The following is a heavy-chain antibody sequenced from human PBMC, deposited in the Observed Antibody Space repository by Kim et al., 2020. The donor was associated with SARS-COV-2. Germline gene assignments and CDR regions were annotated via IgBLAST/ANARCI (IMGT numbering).Heavy chain of an antibody. CDR1: GFPFSDYS. CDR3: PNETRGCSWRFDS. Sequence: GGSLRLSCTTSGFPFSDYSMHWVRQAPGKGLEWVSAISANGSHTHYAGSVKGRFTLSSDNARKPLYLQMNSLILKGTALSYCPNETRGCSWRFDSW. V-gene: IGHV3-9*01. D-gene: IGHD3-16*01. CDR2: ISANGSHT. J-gene: IGHJ5*01.